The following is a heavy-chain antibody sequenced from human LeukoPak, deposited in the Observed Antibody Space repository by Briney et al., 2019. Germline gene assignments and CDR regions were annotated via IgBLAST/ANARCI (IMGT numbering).Heavy chain of an antibody. D-gene: IGHD1-26*01. Sequence: SQTLSLTCTVSGGSISSGDHYWSWLRLHPGKGLEWIVDIYYSGSTYYNLSLQSRLTISVDTSTNQFSLKLSSVTPADTAVYYCSRGGATTELFDYYMDVWGKGTTVTVS. CDR1: GGSISSGDHY. J-gene: IGHJ6*03. CDR3: SRGGATTELFDYYMDV. CDR2: IYYSGST. V-gene: IGHV4-31*03.